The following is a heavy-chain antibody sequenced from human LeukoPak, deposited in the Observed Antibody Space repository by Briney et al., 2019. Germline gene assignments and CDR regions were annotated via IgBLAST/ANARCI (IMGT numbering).Heavy chain of an antibody. Sequence: GSLRLSCAASGFTFSSYAMSWVRQAPGKGLEWVSAISGSGGSTYYADSVKGRFTISRDNSKNTLYLQMNSLRAEDTAVYYCARASIAVAGLDYWGQGTLVTVSS. D-gene: IGHD6-19*01. J-gene: IGHJ4*02. V-gene: IGHV3-23*01. CDR1: GFTFSSYA. CDR2: ISGSGGST. CDR3: ARASIAVAGLDY.